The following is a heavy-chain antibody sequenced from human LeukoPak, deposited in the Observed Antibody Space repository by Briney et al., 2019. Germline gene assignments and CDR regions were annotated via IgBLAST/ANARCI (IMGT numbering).Heavy chain of an antibody. V-gene: IGHV1-8*01. CDR2: MNPNSGNT. D-gene: IGHD1-1*01. Sequence: GASVTVSLKCSAYTFTSYGINWLRQATGQGLELMGWMNPNSGNTGYSQKFQGRVSMTRNTSISTPNMELSSLRSDDTAVYYCARGTKGAFDIWGQGTMVTVSS. CDR1: AYTFTSYG. CDR3: ARGTKGAFDI. J-gene: IGHJ3*02.